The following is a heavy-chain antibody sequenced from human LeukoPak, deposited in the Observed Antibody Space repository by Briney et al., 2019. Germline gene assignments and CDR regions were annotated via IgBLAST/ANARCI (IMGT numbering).Heavy chain of an antibody. CDR3: ATPSGSYYYYYGMDV. J-gene: IGHJ6*02. CDR1: GGSFSGYY. V-gene: IGHV4-34*01. D-gene: IGHD1-26*01. CDR2: INHSGST. Sequence: NPSETLSLTCAVYGGSFSGYYWSWIRQPPGKGLEWIGEINHSGSTNYNLSLKSRVTISVDTSKNQFSLKLSSVTAADTAVYYCATPSGSYYYYYGMDVWGQGTTVTVSS.